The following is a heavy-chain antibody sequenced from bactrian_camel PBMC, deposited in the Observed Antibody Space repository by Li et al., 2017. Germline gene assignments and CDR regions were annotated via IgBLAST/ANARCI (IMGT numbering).Heavy chain of an antibody. V-gene: IGHV3S5*01. D-gene: IGHD7*01. CDR1: GLPFNTYS. CDR2: IYSDGRKA. J-gene: IGHJ6*01. CDR3: VADGFRY. Sequence: HVQLVESGGGLVQPGGSLTLSCQTTGLPFNTYSMTWVRQDPAKGLEWVSSIYSDGRKAYYANSVKDRFTISRDNAKNTVDLQMISLKPEDTAVYYCVADGFRYWGQGTQVTVS.